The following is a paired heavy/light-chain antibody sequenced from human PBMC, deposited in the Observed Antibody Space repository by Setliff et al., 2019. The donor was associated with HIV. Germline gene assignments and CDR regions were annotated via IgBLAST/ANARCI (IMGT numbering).Heavy chain of an antibody. V-gene: IGHV4-30-4*08. J-gene: IGHJ3*02. Sequence: QVQLQESGPGLVKPSQTLSLTCSVSGDSISSGDYYWSWIRQPPGKGLEWIGYIYYNGSTYYNPSLKSRLTISVDTSKIHFSLKLSSVTAADTAVYYCARYGKLDVILLPVAQGGAFDIWGQGTMVTVSS. CDR3: ARYGKLDVILLPVAQGGAFDI. CDR1: GDSISSGDYY. D-gene: IGHD2-2*03. CDR2: IYYNGST.
Light chain of an antibody. CDR1: KLGDKY. V-gene: IGLV3-1*01. Sequence: SYELTQPPSMSVSPGQTASITCSGDKLGDKYACWYQQKPGQSPVLVIYQDFKRPSGIPERFSGSNSGNTATLTISETQAMDEADYYCQAWDSSTVVFGGGTKLTVL. J-gene: IGLJ2*01. CDR2: QDF. CDR3: QAWDSSTVV.